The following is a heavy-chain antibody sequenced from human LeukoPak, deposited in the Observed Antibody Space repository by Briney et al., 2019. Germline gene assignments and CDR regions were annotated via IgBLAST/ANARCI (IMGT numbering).Heavy chain of an antibody. Sequence: AGGSLRLSCVASGFTFSNYWMTWVRQAPGKGLEWVASMKQDGSDKYYVDSVKGRFTFSRDNGKKSLYLQMNSLRAEDTAVYYCARDGGVGFDMWGQGTMVSVSS. CDR3: ARDGGVGFDM. CDR1: GFTFSNYW. V-gene: IGHV3-7*01. CDR2: MKQDGSDK. J-gene: IGHJ3*02. D-gene: IGHD3-10*01.